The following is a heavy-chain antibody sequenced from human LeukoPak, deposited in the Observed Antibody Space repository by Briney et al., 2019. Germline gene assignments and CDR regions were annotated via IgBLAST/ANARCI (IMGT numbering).Heavy chain of an antibody. CDR1: GGSISSGDYS. J-gene: IGHJ4*02. D-gene: IGHD5-24*01. V-gene: IGHV4-61*08. Sequence: SETLSLTCAVSGGSISSGDYSWSWIRQPPGKGLEWIGYIYYIGSTKYNPSLKSRVTISVDTSKNQFSLNLSSMTAADTAVYYCARVVPDGYSDYWGQGTLVTVTS. CDR3: ARVVPDGYSDY. CDR2: IYYIGST.